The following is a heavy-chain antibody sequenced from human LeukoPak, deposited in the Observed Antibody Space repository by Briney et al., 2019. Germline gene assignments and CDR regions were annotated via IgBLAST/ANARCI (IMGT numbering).Heavy chain of an antibody. Sequence: GGSLRLSCAASGFTFDDYGMSWVRQAPGKGLEWVSGINWNGGSTGYADSVKGRFTISRDNAKNSLYLQMNSLRAEDTALYYCARGTYYYDSSVYYFDYWGQGTLVTVSS. J-gene: IGHJ4*02. CDR3: ARGTYYYDSSVYYFDY. D-gene: IGHD3-22*01. V-gene: IGHV3-20*04. CDR2: INWNGGST. CDR1: GFTFDDYG.